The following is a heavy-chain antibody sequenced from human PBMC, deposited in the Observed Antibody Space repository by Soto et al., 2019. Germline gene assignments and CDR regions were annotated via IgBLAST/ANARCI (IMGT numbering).Heavy chain of an antibody. V-gene: IGHV3-21*01. Sequence: TGGSLRLSCAASGFTFSSYSMNWVRQAPGKGLEWVSSISSSSSYIYYADSVKGRFTISRDNAKNSLYLQMNSLRAEDTAVYYCAREESIVVVPAAVDYWGRGTLVTVSS. J-gene: IGHJ4*02. CDR3: AREESIVVVPAAVDY. CDR1: GFTFSSYS. D-gene: IGHD2-2*01. CDR2: ISSSSSYI.